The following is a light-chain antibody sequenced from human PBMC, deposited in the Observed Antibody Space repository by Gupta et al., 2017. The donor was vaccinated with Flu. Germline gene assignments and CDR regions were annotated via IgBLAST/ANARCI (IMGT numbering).Light chain of an antibody. CDR2: GNS. V-gene: IGLV1-40*01. CDR1: RSNIGAGYD. CDR3: QSYDSSLSGSVV. J-gene: IGLJ2*01. Sequence: QSVLTQPPSVSGAPGQRVTISCTGSRSNIGAGYDVHWYQQLPVTAPKLLIYGNSNRPSGVPDRFSGSKSGTSASLAITGLQAEDEADYYCQSYDSSLSGSVVFGGGTKLTVL.